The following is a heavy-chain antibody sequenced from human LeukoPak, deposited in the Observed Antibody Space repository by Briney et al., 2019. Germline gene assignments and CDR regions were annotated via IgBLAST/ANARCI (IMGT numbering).Heavy chain of an antibody. CDR2: IKQDGSEK. CDR1: GFTFSSYW. CDR3: ARGTTFGNFQH. V-gene: IGHV3-7*03. J-gene: IGHJ1*01. Sequence: GGSLRLSCAASGFTFSSYWMSWVRQAPGKGLEWVANIKQDGSEKYYVDSVKGRFTISRDNAKNSLYLQMNSLRAEDTALYYCARGTTFGNFQHWGQGTLVTVSS. D-gene: IGHD2/OR15-2a*01.